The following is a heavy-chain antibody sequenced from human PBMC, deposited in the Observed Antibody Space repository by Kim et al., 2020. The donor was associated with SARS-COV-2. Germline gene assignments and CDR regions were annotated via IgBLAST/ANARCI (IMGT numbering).Heavy chain of an antibody. CDR3: ARGPGNRASMVRGVIITNYYYYYGMDV. J-gene: IGHJ6*02. D-gene: IGHD3-10*01. CDR2: INHSGST. V-gene: IGHV4-34*01. Sequence: SETLSLTCAVYGGSFSGYYWSWIRQPPVKGLEWIGEINHSGSTNYNPSLKSRVTISVDTSKNQFSLKLSSVTAADMAVYYCARGPGNRASMVRGVIITNYYYYYGMDVWGQGTTVTVSS. CDR1: GGSFSGYY.